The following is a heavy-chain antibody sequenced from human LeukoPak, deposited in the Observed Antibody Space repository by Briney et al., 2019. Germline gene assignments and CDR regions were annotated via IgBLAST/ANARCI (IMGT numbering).Heavy chain of an antibody. Sequence: GGSLRLSCAASGFTFSSYWMSWVRQAPGKGLEWVANIKQDGSEKYYVDSVKGRFTISRDNAKNSLYLQMNSLRAEDTAVYYCAREGWLDLGEFDYWGQGTLVTVSS. J-gene: IGHJ4*02. D-gene: IGHD6-19*01. CDR3: AREGWLDLGEFDY. CDR1: GFTFSSYW. CDR2: IKQDGSEK. V-gene: IGHV3-7*03.